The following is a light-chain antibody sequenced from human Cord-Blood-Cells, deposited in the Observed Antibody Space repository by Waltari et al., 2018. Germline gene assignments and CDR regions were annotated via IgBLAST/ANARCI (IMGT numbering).Light chain of an antibody. V-gene: IGKV4-1*01. CDR2: WAS. CDR3: QQYYSTPLT. Sequence: DIVVTQSPVSLAVSLGERATIDCKSRQSVLYSSNNKNYLAWYQQKPGQPPKLLIYWASTRESGVPDRFSGSGSGTDFTLTISSLQAEDVAVYYCQQYYSTPLTFGGGTKVEIK. J-gene: IGKJ4*01. CDR1: QSVLYSSNNKNY.